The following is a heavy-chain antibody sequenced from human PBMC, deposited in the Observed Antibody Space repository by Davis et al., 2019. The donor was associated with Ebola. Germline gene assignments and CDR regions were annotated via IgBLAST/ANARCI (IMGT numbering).Heavy chain of an antibody. V-gene: IGHV4-59*01. Sequence: PSETLSLTCTVSGGSISSYYWSWIRQPPGKGLEWIGYIYYSGSTNYNPSLKSRVTISVDMSKNQFSLKLSSVTAADTAVYYCARAAWIQLWYFDYWGQGTLVTVSS. CDR2: IYYSGST. D-gene: IGHD5-18*01. CDR3: ARAAWIQLWYFDY. J-gene: IGHJ4*02. CDR1: GGSISSYY.